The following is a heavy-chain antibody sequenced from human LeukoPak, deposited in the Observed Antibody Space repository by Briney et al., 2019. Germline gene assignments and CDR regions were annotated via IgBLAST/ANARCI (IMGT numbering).Heavy chain of an antibody. J-gene: IGHJ5*02. CDR2: MSPNTGRT. Sequence: ASVQVSCKASGYTFTNFDINWVRQATGQGLEWMGRMSPNTGRTDYAQKFQGRVTITRDTSINTVYMELSSLRSDDTAVYYCARSFVDYWSGYCRRDWFDPWGQGTLVTVSS. CDR3: ARSFVDYWSGYCRRDWFDP. D-gene: IGHD3-3*01. CDR1: GYTFTNFD. V-gene: IGHV1-8*03.